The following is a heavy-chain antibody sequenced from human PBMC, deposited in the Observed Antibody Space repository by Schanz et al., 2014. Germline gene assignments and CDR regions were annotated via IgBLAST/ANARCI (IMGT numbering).Heavy chain of an antibody. Sequence: QVQLVQSGAEVKKPGSSVKVSCKASGGTFSSFAIFWVRQAPGQGLEWMGLINPIDGSTTYVWGFHGRLTMTRDTSTTTVYMDLSTLRSEDTAVYYCARAGQDYSDSSGYATYYFGNWGQGTLVTVSS. J-gene: IGHJ4*02. CDR3: ARAGQDYSDSSGYATYYFGN. D-gene: IGHD3-22*01. CDR1: GGTFSSFA. V-gene: IGHV1-46*01. CDR2: INPIDGST.